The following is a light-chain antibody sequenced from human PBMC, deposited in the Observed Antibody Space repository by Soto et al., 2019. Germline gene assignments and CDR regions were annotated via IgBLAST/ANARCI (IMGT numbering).Light chain of an antibody. CDR3: QQYNNWPPRVT. Sequence: DIVMTQSPATLSVSPGERATLSCRASQSVSSNLAWYQQKPGQAPRVLIYAASTRATGVPARFSGSGSGTECTLTIDSLQSEDYAVYYCQQYNNWPPRVTFGGGTKVEIK. CDR1: QSVSSN. CDR2: AAS. J-gene: IGKJ4*01. V-gene: IGKV3D-15*01.